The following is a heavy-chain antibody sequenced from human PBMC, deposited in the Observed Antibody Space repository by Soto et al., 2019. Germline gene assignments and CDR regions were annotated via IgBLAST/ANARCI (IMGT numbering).Heavy chain of an antibody. Sequence: GGSLRLSCEASGFTFSGFDMHWVRQPTGKGLEWVSSIGTAGDTYYAVSVKGRFTISRDNAKNSLSPQMNSLRAGDMAVYFCAKSQEIGTHFFDSWGQGTQVTSPQ. J-gene: IGHJ4*02. V-gene: IGHV3-13*01. CDR1: GFTFSGFD. D-gene: IGHD6-13*01. CDR3: AKSQEIGTHFFDS. CDR2: IGTAGDT.